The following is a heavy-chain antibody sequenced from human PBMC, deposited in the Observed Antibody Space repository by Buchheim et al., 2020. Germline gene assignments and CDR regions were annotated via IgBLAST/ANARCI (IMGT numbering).Heavy chain of an antibody. D-gene: IGHD3-10*01. V-gene: IGHV3-74*01. CDR3: TRDSTSGSYDY. Sequence: EVQLVESGGGLVQPGGSLRLSCAASGFSFSTSWMHWVRQAPGKGLVWVSRINSDGSGTIYADSVKGRFTISRDNAKKKLFLQMNSLRAEDTAIYYCTRDSTSGSYDYWGQGTL. CDR2: INSDGSGT. CDR1: GFSFSTSW. J-gene: IGHJ4*02.